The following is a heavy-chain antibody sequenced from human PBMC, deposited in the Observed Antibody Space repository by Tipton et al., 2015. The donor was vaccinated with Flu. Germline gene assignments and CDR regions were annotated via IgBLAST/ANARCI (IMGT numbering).Heavy chain of an antibody. CDR2: IRYDGGNK. J-gene: IGHJ4*02. V-gene: IGHV3-30*02. CDR1: AFTFSRYG. Sequence: QLVQSGGGVVQPGGSLRLSCATSAFTFSRYGIHWVRQAPGKGLEWVAFIRYDGGNKYYADSVKGRFAISRDNSKNTLYLQMNGLRIEDTATYYCVKEPASGYIFEYWGQGTLVTVSS. CDR3: VKEPASGYIFEY. D-gene: IGHD3-3*01.